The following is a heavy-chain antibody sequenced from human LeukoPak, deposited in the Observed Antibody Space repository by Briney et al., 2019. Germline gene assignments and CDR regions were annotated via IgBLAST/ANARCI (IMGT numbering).Heavy chain of an antibody. D-gene: IGHD3-22*01. CDR2: ISSSGSTI. V-gene: IGHV3-11*01. CDR1: GFTFSDYY. Sequence: GGSLRLSCAAPGFTFSDYYMSWIRQAPGKGLEWVSYISSSGSTIYYADSVKGRFTISRDNAKNSLYLQMNSLRAEDTAVYYCAREGYYDSSGYHLDYWGQGTLVTVSS. J-gene: IGHJ4*02. CDR3: AREGYYDSSGYHLDY.